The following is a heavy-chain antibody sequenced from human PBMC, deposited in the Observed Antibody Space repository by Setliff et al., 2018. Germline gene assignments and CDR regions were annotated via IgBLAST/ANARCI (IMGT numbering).Heavy chain of an antibody. J-gene: IGHJ6*03. CDR2: TIPMFGTT. V-gene: IGHV1-69*05. CDR3: AREGVDTRSSTDYRYYMDV. D-gene: IGHD5-18*01. Sequence: ASVKVSCKASGGSFSSHGITWVRQAPGQGLEWMGGTIPMFGTTNYAQKFQGRVTIITDESTSTAYMELSSLRSEDTAVYFCAREGVDTRSSTDYRYYMDVWGKGTTVTVSS. CDR1: GGSFSSHG.